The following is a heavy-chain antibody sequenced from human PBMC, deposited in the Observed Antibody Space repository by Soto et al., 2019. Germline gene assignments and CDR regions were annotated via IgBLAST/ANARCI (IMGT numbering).Heavy chain of an antibody. CDR2: INAGNGNT. J-gene: IGHJ3*02. D-gene: IGHD1-1*01. CDR1: GYTFTSYA. CDR3: ARDSGTTGKGAFDI. Sequence: QVQLVQSGAEVKKPGASVKVSCKASGYTFTSYAMHWVRQAPGQRLEWMGWINAGNGNTKYSQKFHGRVTITRDTSASTAYMELSSLRSEDTAVYYCARDSGTTGKGAFDIWGQGTMVTVSS. V-gene: IGHV1-3*01.